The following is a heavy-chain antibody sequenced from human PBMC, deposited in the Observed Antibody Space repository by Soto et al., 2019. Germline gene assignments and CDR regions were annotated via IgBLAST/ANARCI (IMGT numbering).Heavy chain of an antibody. Sequence: QVQLVQSGAEVKKPGSSVKVSCKASGGTFSSYTISWVRQAPGQGLEWMGRIIPILGIANYAQKFQGRVTITADKSTSTAYTELSSLRSEDTAVYYCARDGQTTVTTFDYWGQGTLVTVSS. CDR1: GGTFSSYT. D-gene: IGHD4-17*01. V-gene: IGHV1-69*08. CDR2: IIPILGIA. CDR3: ARDGQTTVTTFDY. J-gene: IGHJ4*02.